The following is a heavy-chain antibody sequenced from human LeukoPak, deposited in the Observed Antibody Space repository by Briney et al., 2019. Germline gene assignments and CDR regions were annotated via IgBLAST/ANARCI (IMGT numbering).Heavy chain of an antibody. J-gene: IGHJ2*01. V-gene: IGHV4-61*01. CDR1: GGSVSSGSYY. D-gene: IGHD2-2*01. CDR2: IYYNGNT. CDR3: ARDAIPSSYWYFDL. Sequence: SSETLSLTCTVSGGSVSSGSYYWSWIRQPPGKGLEWIGYIYYNGNTNYNPSLKSRVTVSVDTSKNQFSLKLSSVTAADTAAYYCARDAIPSSYWYFDLWAVAPWSLSPQ.